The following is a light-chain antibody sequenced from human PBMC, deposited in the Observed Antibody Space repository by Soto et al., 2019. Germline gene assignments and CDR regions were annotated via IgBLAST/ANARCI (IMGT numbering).Light chain of an antibody. Sequence: EIVFTQSPGALSLSPGSRSTLACMASQTASSSHLAWYQQKPGQAPRLLIYDASSRATGISDRFSGSGSGTDFTLTISRLEPEDFAVYYCQQYGSSLGVTFGGGTKV. CDR3: QQYGSSLGVT. V-gene: IGKV3-20*01. J-gene: IGKJ4*01. CDR2: DAS. CDR1: QTASSSH.